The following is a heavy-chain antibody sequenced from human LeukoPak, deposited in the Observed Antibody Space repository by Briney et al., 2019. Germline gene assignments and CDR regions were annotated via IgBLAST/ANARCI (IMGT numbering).Heavy chain of an antibody. CDR2: ISNIGST. Sequence: SEALSLTCTVSGASISSYFWTWIRQSPGKGLEWIGYISNIGSTNYNPSLKSRVTISGDTSKNQFSLKLTSVTAADTAVYYCTRDRSALDTWGQGTLVTVSS. CDR3: TRDRSALDT. CDR1: GASISSYF. V-gene: IGHV4-59*01. J-gene: IGHJ3*02.